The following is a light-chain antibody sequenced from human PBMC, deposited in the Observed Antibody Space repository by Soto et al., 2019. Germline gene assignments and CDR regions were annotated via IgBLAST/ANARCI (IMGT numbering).Light chain of an antibody. CDR3: AAWDDSLNGPA. Sequence: QSVLTQPPSASGTPGQRVTISCSGSSSNIGSNTVNWYQQLPGTAPKLLIYSNSQRPSGVPDRFSGSKYGTSASLAISGLQSEDEADYYCAAWDDSLNGPAFGAGTKLTVL. CDR2: SNS. CDR1: SSNIGSNT. V-gene: IGLV1-44*01. J-gene: IGLJ2*01.